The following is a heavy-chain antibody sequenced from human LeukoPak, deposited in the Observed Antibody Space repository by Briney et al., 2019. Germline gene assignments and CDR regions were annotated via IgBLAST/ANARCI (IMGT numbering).Heavy chain of an antibody. CDR2: INHSGST. Sequence: PSETLSLTCAVYGGSFSGYYWSWIRQPPGKGLEWIGEINHSGSTNYNPSLKSRVTISVDTSKNQFSLKLSSATAADTAVYYCARGTGYSYGYFGYWGQGTLVTVSS. CDR1: GGSFSGYY. J-gene: IGHJ4*02. D-gene: IGHD5-18*01. CDR3: ARGTGYSYGYFGY. V-gene: IGHV4-34*01.